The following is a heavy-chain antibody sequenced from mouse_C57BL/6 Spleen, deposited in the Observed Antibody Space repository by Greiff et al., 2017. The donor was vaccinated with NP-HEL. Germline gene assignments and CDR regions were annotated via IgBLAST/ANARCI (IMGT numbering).Heavy chain of an antibody. CDR1: GYTFTSYW. J-gene: IGHJ2*01. V-gene: IGHV1-55*01. CDR3: AREKGMSGYDY. CDR2: IYPGSGST. Sequence: VQLQQSGAELVKPGASVKMSCKASGYTFTSYWITWVKQRPGQGLEWIGDIYPGSGSTNYNEKFKSKATLTVDTSSSTAYMQLSSLTSEDSAVYYCAREKGMSGYDYWGQGTTLTVSS. D-gene: IGHD2-2*01.